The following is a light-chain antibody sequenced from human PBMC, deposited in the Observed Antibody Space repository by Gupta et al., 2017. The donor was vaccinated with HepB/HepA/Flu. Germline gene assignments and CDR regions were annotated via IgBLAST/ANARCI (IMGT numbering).Light chain of an antibody. V-gene: IGLV3-21*02. CDR3: QVWDSSSDHRV. CDR1: NIGSKS. CDR2: DDS. Sequence: SYVLTQPPSVSVAPGEKASVTCGGNNIGSKSVHWYRQTPGQAPVLVVYDDSDRTSGIPDRFSCSNSGNTATLTISRVEGGDEADYYCQVWDSSSDHRVFGGGTRLTVL. J-gene: IGLJ2*01.